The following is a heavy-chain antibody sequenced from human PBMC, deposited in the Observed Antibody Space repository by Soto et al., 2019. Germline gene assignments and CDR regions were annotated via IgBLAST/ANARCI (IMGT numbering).Heavy chain of an antibody. J-gene: IGHJ4*02. CDR3: ARAGGKAYYGSGSRQIDY. CDR1: GGSISSYY. CDR2: IYYSGST. V-gene: IGHV4-59*01. Sequence: SETLSLTCTVSGGSISSYYWSWIRQPPGKGLEWIGYIYYSGSTNYNPSLKSRVTISVDTSKNQFSLKLSSVTAADTAVYYCARAGGKAYYGSGSRQIDYWGQGTLVTVSS. D-gene: IGHD3-10*01.